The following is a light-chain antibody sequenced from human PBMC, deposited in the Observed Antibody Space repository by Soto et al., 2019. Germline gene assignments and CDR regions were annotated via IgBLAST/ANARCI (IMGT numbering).Light chain of an antibody. CDR3: QQLNTYPRT. J-gene: IGKJ2*01. CDR1: QGISSY. Sequence: DLQLTQSPSFLSASVGDRVTITCRASQGISSYLAWYQQRPGTAPKVLIYAASTLQSGVPSRFTGSGSGTEFTLTISSLQPEDFATYYCQQLNTYPRTFGQGTKLEIK. CDR2: AAS. V-gene: IGKV1-9*01.